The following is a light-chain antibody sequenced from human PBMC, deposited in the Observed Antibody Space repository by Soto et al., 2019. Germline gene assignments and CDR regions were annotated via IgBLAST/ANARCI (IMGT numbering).Light chain of an antibody. J-gene: IGKJ4*01. CDR1: QGIDSY. V-gene: IGKV1-9*01. CDR3: HQLKSYPLT. CDR2: GAS. Sequence: DIQLTQSPSFLSASVGDRVTITCRASQGIDSYLAWYQQKPGKAPKLLIYGASTLQSGVPSRFSGSKSGTEFTLTISSLQPEDFATYYCHQLKSYPLTFGGGTTVEIK.